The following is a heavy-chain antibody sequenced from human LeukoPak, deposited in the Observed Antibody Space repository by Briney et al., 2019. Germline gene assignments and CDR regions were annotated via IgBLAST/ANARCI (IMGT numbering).Heavy chain of an antibody. Sequence: GGSLRLSCAASGFTFSSYAMSWVRQAPGKGLEWVSAISGSGGSTYYADSVKGRFTISRDNSKNTLYLQMNSLRAEDTAVYYRAKDLQGWFGELLMMFDYWGQGTLVTVSS. CDR2: ISGSGGST. J-gene: IGHJ4*02. CDR1: GFTFSSYA. D-gene: IGHD3-10*01. V-gene: IGHV3-23*01. CDR3: AKDLQGWFGELLMMFDY.